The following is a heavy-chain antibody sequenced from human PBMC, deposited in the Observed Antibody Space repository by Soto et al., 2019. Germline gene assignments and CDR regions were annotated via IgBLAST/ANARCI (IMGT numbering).Heavy chain of an antibody. V-gene: IGHV2-5*01. D-gene: IGHD6-19*01. Sequence: QITLKESGPPLLKPTQTLTLTCTFSGFSLSSFAVGVNWIRQPPGKAPEWLALIYWNDDNHYSPSLRNRLTVIKYTSKNQMVLTMTNVDPVDTATYYCAHGSGWLSDYWGQRTLVTVSS. CDR3: AHGSGWLSDY. CDR2: IYWNDDN. J-gene: IGHJ4*02. CDR1: GFSLSSFAVG.